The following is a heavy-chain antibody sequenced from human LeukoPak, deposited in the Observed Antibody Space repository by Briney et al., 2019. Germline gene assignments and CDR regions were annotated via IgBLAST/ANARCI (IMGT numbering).Heavy chain of an antibody. Sequence: GGSLRLSCAASGFTFSSYWMHWVRQAPGKGLVWVSRIKSDGSSTSYADSVKGRFTISRDNAKNTLYLQMNSLRAEDTAVYYCARFLYNSYYYGMDVWGQGTTVTASS. CDR2: IKSDGSST. CDR3: ARFLYNSYYYGMDV. CDR1: GFTFSSYW. D-gene: IGHD1-14*01. J-gene: IGHJ6*02. V-gene: IGHV3-74*01.